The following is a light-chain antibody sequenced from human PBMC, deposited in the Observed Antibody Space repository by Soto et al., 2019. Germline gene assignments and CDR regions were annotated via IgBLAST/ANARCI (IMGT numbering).Light chain of an antibody. Sequence: DIQMTQSPSTLSASVGDRVTMTCRANQNINRWLAWYQQKPGTAPKLLIYKASGLESGVPSRFSGSGSGTEFTLTISSPQADDFSTYYCQQYSSYPYTFGQGTKLEIK. CDR3: QQYSSYPYT. CDR2: KAS. J-gene: IGKJ2*01. V-gene: IGKV1-5*03. CDR1: QNINRW.